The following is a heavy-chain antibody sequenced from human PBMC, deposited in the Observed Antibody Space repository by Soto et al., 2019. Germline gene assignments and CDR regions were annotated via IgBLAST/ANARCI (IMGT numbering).Heavy chain of an antibody. Sequence: EVQLLESGGGLVQPGGSLRLSCAASGFTFSSYAMSWVRQAPGKGLEWVSAISGSGGSTYYADSVKGRFTISRDNSKNTLYLQMNSLRAEDTAVYYCAKEPHPTYYDILTGYYSGAFDIWGQGTMVTVSS. CDR1: GFTFSSYA. J-gene: IGHJ3*02. CDR2: ISGSGGST. D-gene: IGHD3-9*01. V-gene: IGHV3-23*01. CDR3: AKEPHPTYYDILTGYYSGAFDI.